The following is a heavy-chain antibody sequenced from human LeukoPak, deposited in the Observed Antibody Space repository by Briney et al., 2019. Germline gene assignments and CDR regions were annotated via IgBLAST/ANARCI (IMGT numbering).Heavy chain of an antibody. CDR1: GFTVSSNY. D-gene: IGHD1-1*01. CDR2: IYSGGST. Sequence: GGSLRLSCAASGFTVSSNYMSWVRQAPGKGLEWVSVIYSGGSTYYADSVKGRFTISRDNSKNTVYLQMNNLRAEDTAVYYCARGRLDNYFDYWGQGTLVTVSS. V-gene: IGHV3-53*05. CDR3: ARGRLDNYFDY. J-gene: IGHJ4*02.